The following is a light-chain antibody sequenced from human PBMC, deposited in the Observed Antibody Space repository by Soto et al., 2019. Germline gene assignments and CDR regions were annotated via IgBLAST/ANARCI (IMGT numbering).Light chain of an antibody. Sequence: QLVLTQPPSMFGAPGQRVTISCTGSSSDIGAGYDVHWYQQFPGTAPKLLIYSNINRPSGVPDRFSGSKSGTSASLAITGLQAEDEADYYCQSYDSSLGGSKGVFGGGTKLTVL. CDR2: SNI. V-gene: IGLV1-40*01. CDR1: SSDIGAGYD. CDR3: QSYDSSLGGSKGV. J-gene: IGLJ3*02.